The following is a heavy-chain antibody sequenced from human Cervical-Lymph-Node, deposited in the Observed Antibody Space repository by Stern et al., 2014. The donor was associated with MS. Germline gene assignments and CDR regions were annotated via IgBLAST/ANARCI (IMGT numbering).Heavy chain of an antibody. CDR1: GGSLSSFTYY. Sequence: QVQLQESGPGLVKPSETLSLSCTVSGGSLSSFTYYWGWLRRPPGKGLEWIGSVYYAGTTYYNPSLKSRVTISVDTSKNQFSLSLPSGTAADTAVYYCARRELRHFDYWGQGSLVTVSS. CDR3: ARRELRHFDY. J-gene: IGHJ4*02. CDR2: VYYAGTT. V-gene: IGHV4-39*01.